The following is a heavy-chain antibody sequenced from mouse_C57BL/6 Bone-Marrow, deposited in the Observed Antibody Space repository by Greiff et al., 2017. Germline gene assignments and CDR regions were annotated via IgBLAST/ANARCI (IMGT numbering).Heavy chain of an antibody. CDR3: ARVDY. CDR1: GFTFSSYA. V-gene: IGHV5-4*03. CDR2: ISDGGSYT. J-gene: IGHJ2*01. Sequence: EVKLMESGGGLVKPGGSLTLSCAASGFTFSSYAMSWVRQTPEKRLEWVATISDGGSYTYYPDNVKGQFTISRDNAKNNLYLQMSHLKSEDTAMYYCARVDYWGQRTTLTVSS.